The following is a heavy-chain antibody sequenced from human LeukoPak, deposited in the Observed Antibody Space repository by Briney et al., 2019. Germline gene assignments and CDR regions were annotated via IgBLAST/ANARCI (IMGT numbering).Heavy chain of an antibody. CDR2: INHSGST. D-gene: IGHD3-3*01. V-gene: IGHV4-34*01. CDR3: ARLYKIFGVVNWFDP. J-gene: IGHJ5*02. Sequence: SETLSLTCAVYGGSFSGYYWSWIRRPPGKGLEWIGEINHSGSTNYNPSLKSRITISVDTSKNQFSLKLSSVTAADTAVYYCARLYKIFGVVNWFDPWGQGTLVTVSS. CDR1: GGSFSGYY.